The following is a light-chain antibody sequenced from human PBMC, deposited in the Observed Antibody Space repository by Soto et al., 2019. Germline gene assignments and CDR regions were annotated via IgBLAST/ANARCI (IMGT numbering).Light chain of an antibody. CDR1: QRSLYSSSIKNY. CDR2: CAS. V-gene: IGKV4-1*01. CDR3: QQYYSTPWT. Sequence: THSSDSLPVAPAGRGTIICSSTQRSLYSSSIKNYLAWYRQKPGQPPRLLIFCASTRESGVPDRFSGSGSGTDFTLTICSLQAEDVAVYYCQQYYSTPWTFGHGTRLEIK. J-gene: IGKJ5*01.